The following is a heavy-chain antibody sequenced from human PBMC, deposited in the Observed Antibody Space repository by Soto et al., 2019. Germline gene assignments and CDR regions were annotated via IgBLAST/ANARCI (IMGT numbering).Heavy chain of an antibody. CDR3: AAAGGYYDSSGIGSTSHDY. J-gene: IGHJ4*02. CDR2: IVVGSGNT. CDR1: GFTFTSSA. Sequence: ASVKVSCKASGFTFTSSAVQWVRQARGQRLEWIGWIVVGSGNTNYAQKFQERVTITRDMSTGTAYMELSSLRSEDTAVYYCAAAGGYYDSSGIGSTSHDYWGQGTLVTVSS. V-gene: IGHV1-58*01. D-gene: IGHD3-22*01.